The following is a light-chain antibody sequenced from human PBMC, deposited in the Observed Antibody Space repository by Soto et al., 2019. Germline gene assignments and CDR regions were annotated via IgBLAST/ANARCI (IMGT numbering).Light chain of an antibody. Sequence: QSVLTQPASVSGSPGQSITISCTGTSSDIGGYYYVSWYQHHPGKAPKLLIYQVTNRPSRVSNRFSGSKSGNTASLTISGLQADDEADYYCTSYSSSDIFYVFGTWTKVTVL. CDR3: TSYSSSDIFYV. J-gene: IGLJ1*01. V-gene: IGLV2-14*01. CDR2: QVT. CDR1: SSDIGGYYY.